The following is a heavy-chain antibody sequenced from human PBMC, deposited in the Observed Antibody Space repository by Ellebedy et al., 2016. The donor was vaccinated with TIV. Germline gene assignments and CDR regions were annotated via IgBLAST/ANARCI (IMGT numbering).Heavy chain of an antibody. CDR1: GGTFSSYA. J-gene: IGHJ4*02. Sequence: SVKVSCXASGGTFSSYAISWVRQAPGQGLEWMGGIIPIFGTANYAQKFQGRVTITADESTSTAYMELSRLRSDDTAVYYCARDPSPTSPPELDYWGQGTLVTVSS. V-gene: IGHV1-69*13. CDR2: IIPIFGTA. CDR3: ARDPSPTSPPELDY.